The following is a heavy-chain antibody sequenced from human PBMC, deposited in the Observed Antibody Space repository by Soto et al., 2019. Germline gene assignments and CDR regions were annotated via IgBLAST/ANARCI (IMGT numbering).Heavy chain of an antibody. J-gene: IGHJ4*02. V-gene: IGHV4-30-2*01. CDR1: GGSISSGGYS. Sequence: QLQLQESGSGLVKPSQTLSLTCAVSGGSISSGGYSWSWIRQPPGKGLEWIGYMYHSGSTYYNPSLKRRITISKDRSKSQYSLKLSSVTDAATAVYYCARAPDYWGQGILVTVST. CDR3: ARAPDY. CDR2: MYHSGST.